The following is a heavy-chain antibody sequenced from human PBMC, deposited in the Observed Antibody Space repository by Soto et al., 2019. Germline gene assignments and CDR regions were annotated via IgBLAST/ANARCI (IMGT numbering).Heavy chain of an antibody. J-gene: IGHJ2*01. D-gene: IGHD6-19*01. CDR2: ISWNSGSI. CDR1: GFTFDDYA. V-gene: IGHV3-9*01. CDR3: AKERGYSSDRGGYFDL. Sequence: EVQLVESGGGLVQPGRSLRLSCAASGFTFDDYAMHWVRQAPGKGLEWVSGISWNSGSIGYADSVKGRFTISRDNAKNSLYLKMNSLRAEDTALYYCAKERGYSSDRGGYFDLWGRGTLVTVSS.